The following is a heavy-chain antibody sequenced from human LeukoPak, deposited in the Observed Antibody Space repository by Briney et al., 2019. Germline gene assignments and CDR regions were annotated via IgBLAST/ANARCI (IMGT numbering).Heavy chain of an antibody. D-gene: IGHD3-22*01. Sequence: GGSLRLSCAASGFTFSSYAMSWVRQAPGKGLEWVSGISGSGGSTYYADSVKGRFTISRDNSKNTLYLQMNSLRAEDTAVYYCAKDGVLYYYDSSDYDYEYYYYYMDVWGKGTTVTVSS. CDR3: AKDGVLYYYDSSDYDYEYYYYYMDV. CDR2: ISGSGGST. V-gene: IGHV3-23*01. CDR1: GFTFSSYA. J-gene: IGHJ6*03.